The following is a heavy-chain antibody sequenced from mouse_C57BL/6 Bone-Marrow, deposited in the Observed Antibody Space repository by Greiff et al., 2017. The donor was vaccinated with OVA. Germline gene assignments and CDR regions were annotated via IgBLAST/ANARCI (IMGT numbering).Heavy chain of an antibody. CDR3: ARRLGRRGYFDY. CDR2: IDPSDSYT. V-gene: IGHV1-59*01. D-gene: IGHD4-1*01. J-gene: IGHJ2*01. CDR1: GYTFTSYW. Sequence: VQLQQPGAELVRPGTSVKLSCKASGYTFTSYWMHWVKQRPGQGLEWIGVIDPSDSYTNYNQKFKGKATLTVDTSSSTAYMQLSSLTSEDSAVYYCARRLGRRGYFDYWGQGTTLTVSS.